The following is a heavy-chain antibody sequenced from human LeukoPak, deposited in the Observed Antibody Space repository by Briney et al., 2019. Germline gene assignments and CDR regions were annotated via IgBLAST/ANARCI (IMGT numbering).Heavy chain of an antibody. J-gene: IGHJ6*04. CDR1: GFTFSSYW. CDR2: IKQDGSEK. Sequence: GGSLRLSCAASGFTFSSYWMSWVRQAPGKGLEWVANIKQDGSEKYYVDSVKGRFTISRDNAKNSLYLQMNSLRAEDTAVYYCARDRSSSWGDYYYGMDVWGKGTTVTASS. CDR3: ARDRSSSWGDYYYGMDV. D-gene: IGHD6-13*01. V-gene: IGHV3-7*03.